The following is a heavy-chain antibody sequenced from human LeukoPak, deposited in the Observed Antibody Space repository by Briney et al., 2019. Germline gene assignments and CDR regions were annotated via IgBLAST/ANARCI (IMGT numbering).Heavy chain of an antibody. V-gene: IGHV4-4*02. Sequence: SETLSLTCAVSGGSISSSNWWSWVRQPPGKGLEWIGEIYHSGSTNYNPSLKSRVTISVDKSKNQFSLKLSSVTAADTAVYYCARAMMVRGVIRGPFDYWGQGTLVTVSS. CDR2: IYHSGST. CDR3: ARAMMVRGVIRGPFDY. D-gene: IGHD3-10*01. J-gene: IGHJ4*02. CDR1: GGSISSSNW.